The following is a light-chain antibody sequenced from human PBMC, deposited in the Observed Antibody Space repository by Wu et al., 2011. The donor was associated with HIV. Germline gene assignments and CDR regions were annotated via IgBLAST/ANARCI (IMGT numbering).Light chain of an antibody. V-gene: IGKV3D-20*02. CDR1: QTVNSKY. CDR3: QQFGDWPLT. CDR2: GSS. J-gene: IGKJ5*01. Sequence: ERVTLSCRASQTVNSKYLAWYQQKFGQPPRLLIYGSSIRATGIPDRFSGSGSGTDFSLTISSLEPEDFAVYYCQQFGDWPLTFGQGTRLEIK.